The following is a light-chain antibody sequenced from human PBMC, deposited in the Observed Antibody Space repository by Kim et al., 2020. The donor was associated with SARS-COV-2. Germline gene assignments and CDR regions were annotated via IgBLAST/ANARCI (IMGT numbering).Light chain of an antibody. CDR2: DGS. CDR3: CSYGSINGEV. Sequence: GQSVTFSCDGTRSNGGGYHDVSWYQQPPDDAPNLIFYDGSRRPAGAPHRSSGSKAGTTASPTTSGLQDDEEADYYRCSYGSINGEVFGGGTQLTVL. CDR1: RSNGGGYHD. V-gene: IGLV2-11*03. J-gene: IGLJ2*01.